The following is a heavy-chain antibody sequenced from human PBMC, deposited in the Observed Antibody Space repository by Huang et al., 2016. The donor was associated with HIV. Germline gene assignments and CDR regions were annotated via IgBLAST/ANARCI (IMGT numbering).Heavy chain of an antibody. CDR3: ARGQGGYYYYYMDV. CDR1: GGSFSGYY. Sequence: QVQLQQWGAGLLRPSETLSLTCAVSGGSFSGYYGTWLRPPPGKGLEGSGEINHSESTNYNPSRKSRVTISVDTSRNQFSLTLTSVTAADTAVYYCARGQGGYYYYYMDVWGKGTTVTVSS. J-gene: IGHJ6*03. CDR2: INHSEST. V-gene: IGHV4-34*01.